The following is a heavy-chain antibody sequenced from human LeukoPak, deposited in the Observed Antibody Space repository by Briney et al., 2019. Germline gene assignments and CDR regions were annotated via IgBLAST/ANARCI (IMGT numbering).Heavy chain of an antibody. V-gene: IGHV3-7*03. D-gene: IGHD6-13*01. CDR2: VKKDESEK. CDR3: ARVGWQQLSTFDY. J-gene: IGHJ4*02. Sequence: PGGSLRLSCAASGFTFSNNWMTWVRQAPGKGLEWVASVKKDESEKYYVDSVKGRFTISRDNAKNSLYLQMNSLRAEDTAVYYCARVGWQQLSTFDYWGQGTLVTVSS. CDR1: GFTFSNNW.